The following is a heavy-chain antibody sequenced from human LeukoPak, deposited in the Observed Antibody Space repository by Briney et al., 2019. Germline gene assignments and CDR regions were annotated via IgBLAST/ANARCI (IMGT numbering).Heavy chain of an antibody. CDR3: ATSLGSVIDL. CDR1: GFTFNNAR. J-gene: IGHJ2*01. CDR2: IKRKSDGGTP. V-gene: IGHV3-15*01. Sequence: PGGSLRLSCSASGFTFNNARMIWLAPAPGKGRVWCVRIKRKSDGGTPDYPAPVKGSFNISIDDSKNTLYMVMNSLKTEYTGGYYCATSLGSVIDLWGRGTLVTV. D-gene: IGHD3-22*01.